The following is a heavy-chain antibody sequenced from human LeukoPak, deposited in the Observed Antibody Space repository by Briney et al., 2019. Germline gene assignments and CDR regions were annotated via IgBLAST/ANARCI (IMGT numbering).Heavy chain of an antibody. CDR3: ARTYYSSPQYYYGMDV. V-gene: IGHV5-51*01. CDR1: GYSFASFW. D-gene: IGHD3-22*01. Sequence: GESLKISCKGSGYSFASFWIGWVRQMPGKGLEWVAIIYPANSDSRYSPSFQGQVTISADKSISTAYLQWSSLKASDTAIYYCARTYYSSPQYYYGMDVWGKGTTVTVSS. J-gene: IGHJ6*04. CDR2: IYPANSDS.